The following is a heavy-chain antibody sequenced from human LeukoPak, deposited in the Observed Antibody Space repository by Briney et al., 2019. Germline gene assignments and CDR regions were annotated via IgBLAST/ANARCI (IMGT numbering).Heavy chain of an antibody. V-gene: IGHV4-31*03. J-gene: IGHJ4*02. CDR2: IYYSGTT. CDR1: GGSIRTYY. CDR3: ARASSHGGYDAYYFDY. Sequence: TLSLTCTVSGGSIRTYYWSWIRQHPGKGLEWIGYIYYSGTTYYNPSLKSRVTISLDTSKNQFSLKLTSVTAADTAVYYCARASSHGGYDAYYFDYWGQGTLVTVSS. D-gene: IGHD5-12*01.